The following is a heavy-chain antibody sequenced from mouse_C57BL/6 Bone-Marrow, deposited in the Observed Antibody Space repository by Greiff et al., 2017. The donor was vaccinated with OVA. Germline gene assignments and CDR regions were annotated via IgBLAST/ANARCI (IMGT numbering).Heavy chain of an antibody. CDR2: IGPGSGRT. V-gene: IGHV1-77*01. J-gene: IGHJ1*03. CDR3: ARYDDWYFDV. D-gene: IGHD2-12*01. Sequence: QVQLQQSGAELVKPGASVKISCKASGYTFTDYYINWVKQRPGPGLEWIGKIGPGSGRTYYNEKFKGKATLTADKSSSTAYMQLSSLTSEDSAVYYCARYDDWYFDVWGTGTTVTVSS. CDR1: GYTFTDYY.